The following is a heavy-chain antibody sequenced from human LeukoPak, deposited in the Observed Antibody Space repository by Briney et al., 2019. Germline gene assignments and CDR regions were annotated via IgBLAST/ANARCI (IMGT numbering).Heavy chain of an antibody. CDR1: GYTFTNSY. J-gene: IGHJ5*01. CDR2: INPNSGGT. D-gene: IGHD3-22*01. CDR3: AVDPYYYDSGWFDF. Sequence: RASVKVSCKASGYTFTNSYIHWVRQAPGQGLEWMGWINPNSGGTNYAQKFQGRVTMTRDMSISTVYMELSSLTSDDTAVYYCAVDPYYYDSGWFDFWGQGTLVIVSS. V-gene: IGHV1-2*02.